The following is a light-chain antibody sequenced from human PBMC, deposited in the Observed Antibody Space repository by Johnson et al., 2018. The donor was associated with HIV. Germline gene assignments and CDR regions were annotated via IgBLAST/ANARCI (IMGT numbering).Light chain of an antibody. Sequence: QSVLTQPPSVSAAPGQKVTISCSGSSSNIGNNYVSWYQQLPGTAPKLLIYDNNNRPSGIPDRFSGSKSGTSATLVITGLQTGDEADYYCGTWDSSLSVLYVFGTGTKVTVL. CDR1: SSNIGNNY. V-gene: IGLV1-51*01. J-gene: IGLJ1*01. CDR3: GTWDSSLSVLYV. CDR2: DNN.